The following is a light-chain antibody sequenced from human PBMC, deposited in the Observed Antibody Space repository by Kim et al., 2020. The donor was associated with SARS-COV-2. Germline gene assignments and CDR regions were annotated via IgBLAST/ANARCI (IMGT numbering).Light chain of an antibody. CDR2: DAS. Sequence: EILLTQFPAPLSLYPGDRATLSCRASQSVSVYLAWYQQKPGQPPRLLIHDASTRATGIPMRFSGSGSGTDFTLTISSLEPEDFALYYCQQRLNWPLTFGGGTKLEI. CDR1: QSVSVY. CDR3: QQRLNWPLT. V-gene: IGKV3-11*01. J-gene: IGKJ4*01.